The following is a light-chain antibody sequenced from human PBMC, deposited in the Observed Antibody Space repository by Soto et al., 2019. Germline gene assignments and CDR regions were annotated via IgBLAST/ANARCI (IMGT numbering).Light chain of an antibody. CDR1: SSDVGGYNY. J-gene: IGLJ1*01. CDR3: SSDTSSSTLYV. CDR2: DVS. Sequence: QSALTQPASVSGSPGQSITISCTGTSSDVGGYNYVSWYQQHPGKAPKLMIYDVSNRPSGVSNRFSGSKSGNTASLTISGLQADDEAEYYCSSDTSSSTLYVFGTGTKLTVL. V-gene: IGLV2-14*01.